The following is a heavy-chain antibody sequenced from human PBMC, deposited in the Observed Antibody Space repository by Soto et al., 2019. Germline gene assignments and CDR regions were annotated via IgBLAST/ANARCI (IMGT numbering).Heavy chain of an antibody. V-gene: IGHV2-5*02. J-gene: IGHJ6*03. CDR1: GFSLSTAGVG. D-gene: IGHD6-13*01. CDR3: AHMRGIMDV. Sequence: QITLKESGPTLVKPTQTLTLTCTFSGFSLSTAGVGVGWIRQPPGKALEWLALVYWGDDKRYSPSMKSRLTISKDTSKNQVVLTMTNMDPVDTATYYWAHMRGIMDVWGKGTTVTVSS. CDR2: VYWGDDK.